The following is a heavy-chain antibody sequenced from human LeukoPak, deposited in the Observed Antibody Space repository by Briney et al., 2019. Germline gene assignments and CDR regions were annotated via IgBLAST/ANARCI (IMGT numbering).Heavy chain of an antibody. CDR2: ISGSGGST. J-gene: IGHJ6*03. V-gene: IGHV3-23*01. CDR1: GFTFSSHA. D-gene: IGHD3-22*01. CDR3: ANPPVVTSYYYYYYMDV. Sequence: GGSLRLSCAASGFTFSSHAMSWVRQAPGKGLEWVSAISGSGGSTYYADSVKGRFTISRDNSKNTLYLQMNSLRAEDTAVYYCANPPVVTSYYYYYYMDVWGKGTTVTVPS.